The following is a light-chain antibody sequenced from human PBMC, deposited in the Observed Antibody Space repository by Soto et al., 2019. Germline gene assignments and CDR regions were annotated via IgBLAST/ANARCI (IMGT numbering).Light chain of an antibody. J-gene: IGKJ2*01. V-gene: IGKV3-15*01. CDR1: QSVSSN. CDR2: GAS. Sequence: EIVMTQSPATLSVSPGGRATLSCRASQSVSSNLAWYQQKPGQAPRLLIYGASSRATGIPDRFSGSGSGTEFTLTISSLQSEDSAVYYCQQYNNWPPYTFGQGTKLEIK. CDR3: QQYNNWPPYT.